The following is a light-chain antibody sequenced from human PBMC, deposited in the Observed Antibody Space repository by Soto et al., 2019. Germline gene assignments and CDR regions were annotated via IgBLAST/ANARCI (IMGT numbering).Light chain of an antibody. Sequence: EIALTQSPGTMSLSPGERATLSCRASQSVSSTLAWYQQKPGQAPRLLIYGASTRATGIPARFSGSGSGTDFTLTISRLEPEDFAVYYCQQYGSSPGWTFGQGTKVDIK. CDR2: GAS. J-gene: IGKJ1*01. CDR1: QSVSST. V-gene: IGKV3-20*01. CDR3: QQYGSSPGWT.